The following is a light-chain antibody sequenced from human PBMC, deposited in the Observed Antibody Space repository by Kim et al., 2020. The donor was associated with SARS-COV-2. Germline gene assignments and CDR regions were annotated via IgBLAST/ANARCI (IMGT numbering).Light chain of an antibody. Sequence: ETVMTQSPATLSMSPGESATLSCRASESVSTNLAWYRQKPGQAPRLLVHGASTRATDIPARISGSGSGTDFTLTISSLQSEDFAVYYCLQYNNWPLYTFGQGTKLEIK. CDR2: GAS. CDR3: LQYNNWPLYT. J-gene: IGKJ2*01. V-gene: IGKV3-15*01. CDR1: ESVSTN.